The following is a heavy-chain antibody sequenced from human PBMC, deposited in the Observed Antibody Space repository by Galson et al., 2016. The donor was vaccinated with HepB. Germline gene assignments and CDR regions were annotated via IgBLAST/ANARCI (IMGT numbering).Heavy chain of an antibody. CDR3: TTSVAVGY. CDR2: VNGGSGTT. D-gene: IGHD6-19*01. V-gene: IGHV1-3*01. J-gene: IGHJ4*02. Sequence: SVKVSCKASGYTFTSYVIHWVRQAPGQSLEWMGWVNGGSGTTKYSQKFQGRVTLTRDTPASTAYLELSSRTSEDTAVYYCTTSVAVGYWGQGTLVTVSS. CDR1: GYTFTSYV.